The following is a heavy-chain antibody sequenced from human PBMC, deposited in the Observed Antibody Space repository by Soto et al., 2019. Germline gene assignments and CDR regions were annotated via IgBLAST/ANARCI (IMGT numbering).Heavy chain of an antibody. CDR3: AKEDGGSSLFDY. D-gene: IGHD1-26*01. CDR1: GFTFSSYA. J-gene: IGHJ4*02. CDR2: ISSNGGST. Sequence: GGSLRLSCSASGFTFSSYAMHWVRQAPGKGLEYVSAISSNGGSTYYADSVKGRFTISRDNSKNTLYLQMNSLRAEDTAVYYCAKEDGGSSLFDYWGQGTLVTVSS. V-gene: IGHV3-64*04.